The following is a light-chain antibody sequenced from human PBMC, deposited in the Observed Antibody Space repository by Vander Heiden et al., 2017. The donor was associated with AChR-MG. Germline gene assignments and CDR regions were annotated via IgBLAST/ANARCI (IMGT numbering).Light chain of an antibody. J-gene: IGKJ2*02. Sequence: IQMTQPPSSLSASVGDRVTITCRASQSISSYLNWYQQKPGKAPKLLIYAASSLQSGVPSRFSGSGSGTDFTLTISSLQPEDFATYYCQQSDSTLWTFGQGTKLEIK. V-gene: IGKV1-39*01. CDR2: AAS. CDR3: QQSDSTLWT. CDR1: QSISSY.